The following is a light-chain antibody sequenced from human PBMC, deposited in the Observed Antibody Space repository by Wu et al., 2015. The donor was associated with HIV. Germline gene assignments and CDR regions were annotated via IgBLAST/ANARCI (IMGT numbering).Light chain of an antibody. Sequence: ETVMTQSPVTLSVSPGERITLSCRTSQSVGTKVAWYQQKPGQAPRLLIFGASTRATGIPVRFSGSGSGTEFTLTITSLQSEDSAIYYCQQYNNWPPWTFGQGTKVEIK. CDR3: QQYNNWPPWT. J-gene: IGKJ1*01. V-gene: IGKV3-15*01. CDR2: GAS. CDR1: QSVGTK.